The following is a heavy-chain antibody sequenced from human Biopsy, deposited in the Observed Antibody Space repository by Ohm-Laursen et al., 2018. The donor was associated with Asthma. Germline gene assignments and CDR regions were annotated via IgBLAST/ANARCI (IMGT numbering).Heavy chain of an antibody. J-gene: IGHJ4*02. Sequence: ASVKVSCKSSGYTFTSYALHWVRQAPGLRPEWMGRSNAGYGNTKYSQKFQGRLTITRDTSASTVYMELSALTSEDTAVYFCAWPDMVASIFRVWGQGTLVTVSS. CDR1: GYTFTSYA. CDR3: AWPDMVASIFRV. V-gene: IGHV1-3*01. CDR2: SNAGYGNT. D-gene: IGHD3-3*01.